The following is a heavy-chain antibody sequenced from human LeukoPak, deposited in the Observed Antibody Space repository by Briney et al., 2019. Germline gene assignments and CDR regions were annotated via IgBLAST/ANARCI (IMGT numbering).Heavy chain of an antibody. J-gene: IGHJ4*02. Sequence: GGSLRHSCAASGFTFSSYAMSWVRQAPGKGLEWVSAISGSGGSTYYADSVKGRFTISRDNSKNTLYLQMNSLRAEDTAVYYCAKEPPRYCSGGSCYREYYFDYWGQGTLVTVSS. CDR2: ISGSGGST. V-gene: IGHV3-23*01. CDR1: GFTFSSYA. D-gene: IGHD2-15*01. CDR3: AKEPPRYCSGGSCYREYYFDY.